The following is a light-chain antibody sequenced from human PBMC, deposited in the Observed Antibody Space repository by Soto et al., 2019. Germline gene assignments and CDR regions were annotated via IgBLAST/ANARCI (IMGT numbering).Light chain of an antibody. CDR1: SSDVGYYDY. CDR3: SSYAGSNNFV. Sequence: QSALTQPPSASGFPGQSVTSSCTGTSSDVGYYDYVSWYQQHPGKAPKLVIYEVTKRPSGVPDRVSASKSGNTASLTVSGLRAEDEADYYCSSYAGSNNFVFGSGTKV. J-gene: IGLJ1*01. CDR2: EVT. V-gene: IGLV2-8*01.